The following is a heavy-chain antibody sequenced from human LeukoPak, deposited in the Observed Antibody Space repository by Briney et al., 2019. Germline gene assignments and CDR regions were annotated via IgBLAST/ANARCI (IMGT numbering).Heavy chain of an antibody. D-gene: IGHD3-3*01. CDR1: GFTFSSYS. J-gene: IGHJ5*02. CDR2: ISSSSSYI. CDR3: ARGSPTIFGVVTPYNWFDP. Sequence: GGSLRLSCSASGFTFSSYSMNWVRQAPGKGLEWASSISSSSSYIYYADSVKGRFTIPRDNAKNSLYLQMNSLRAEDTAVYYCARGSPTIFGVVTPYNWFDPWGQGTLVTVSS. V-gene: IGHV3-21*01.